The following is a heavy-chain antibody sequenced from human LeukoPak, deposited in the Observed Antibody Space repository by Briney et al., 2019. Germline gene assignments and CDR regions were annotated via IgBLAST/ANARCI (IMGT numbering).Heavy chain of an antibody. CDR1: GFTVSTKF. CDR3: ARAYSSSWYGVY. V-gene: IGHV3-53*01. Sequence: TGGSLGLSRSASGFTVSTKFKSWVRQAPGRGLELVSVIFSDGTTHYADSVKGRFTISRDNSKTTVYLQMNSLRAEDTAVYYCARAYSSSWYGVYWGQGTLVIVSS. CDR2: IFSDGTT. J-gene: IGHJ4*02. D-gene: IGHD6-13*01.